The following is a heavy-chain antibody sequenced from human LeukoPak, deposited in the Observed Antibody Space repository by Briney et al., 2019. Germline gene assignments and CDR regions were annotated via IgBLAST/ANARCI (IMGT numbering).Heavy chain of an antibody. CDR2: ISDSGGNT. V-gene: IGHV3-23*01. Sequence: GGSLRLSCATSGFTFSTYAMSWVRQALGKGLEWVSGISDSGGNTLYADSVKGRFTISRDNSKNTLYLQMNSLRAEDTAVYYCAWCGYSYSRFDYWGQGTLVSVSS. CDR1: GFTFSTYA. D-gene: IGHD5-18*01. J-gene: IGHJ4*02. CDR3: AWCGYSYSRFDY.